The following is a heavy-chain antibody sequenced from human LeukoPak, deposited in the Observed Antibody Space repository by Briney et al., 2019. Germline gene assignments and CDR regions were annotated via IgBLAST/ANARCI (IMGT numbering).Heavy chain of an antibody. CDR3: AREPPESYYFDN. CDR1: GYTFSGFY. V-gene: IGHV1-46*01. J-gene: IGHJ4*02. CDR2: IKVSGGHT. Sequence: GASVKVSCKASGYTFSGFYVHWVRQAPGQGLEWMGIIKVSGGHTEYAQKFQGRVTVTRDMSTSTVYMELNNLRSEDTAVYYCAREPPESYYFDNWGQGTLVTVSS.